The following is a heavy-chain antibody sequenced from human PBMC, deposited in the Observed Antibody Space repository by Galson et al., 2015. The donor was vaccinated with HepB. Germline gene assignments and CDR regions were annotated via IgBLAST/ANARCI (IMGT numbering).Heavy chain of an antibody. D-gene: IGHD5-18*01. CDR1: GFTFSTCA. V-gene: IGHV3-23*01. CDR3: AKDQIWEFPHFLHY. Sequence: SLRLSCAASGFTFSTCAMTWVRQAPGKGLEWFSTLSGNGGRTYYADSVKGRFTISRDNSKDTLYLHMNSLRAEDTAVYYCAKDQIWEFPHFLHYWVQGTLVTVTS. CDR2: LSGNGGRT. J-gene: IGHJ4*02.